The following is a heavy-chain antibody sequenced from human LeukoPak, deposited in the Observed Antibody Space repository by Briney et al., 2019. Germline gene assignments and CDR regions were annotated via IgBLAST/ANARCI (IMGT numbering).Heavy chain of an antibody. CDR3: AIRNFGNGFHI. J-gene: IGHJ3*02. D-gene: IGHD3-9*01. V-gene: IGHV4-61*02. CDR1: GGSMSSGDYH. Sequence: PSQTLSLTCTVSGGSMSSGDYHWTWPRQPAGKGLEWIGRIFKGVSTNYNPSLKSRATISQDTSKNQFSLDLTSVTAADTAVYYCAIRNFGNGFHIWGQGTLVTVSS. CDR2: IFKGVST.